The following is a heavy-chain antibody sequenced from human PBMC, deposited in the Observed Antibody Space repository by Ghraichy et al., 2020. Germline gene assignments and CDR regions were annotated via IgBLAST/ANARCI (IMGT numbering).Heavy chain of an antibody. CDR1: GYSISSGYY. J-gene: IGHJ4*02. CDR2: IYHSGST. V-gene: IGHV4-38-2*02. Sequence: SQTLSLTCTVSGYSISSGYYWGWIRQPPGKGLEWIGSIYHSGSTYYNPSLKSRVTISVDTSKNQFSLKLSSVTAADTAVYYCARVIVGATTLWYFDYWGQGTLVTVSS. CDR3: ARVIVGATTLWYFDY. D-gene: IGHD1-26*01.